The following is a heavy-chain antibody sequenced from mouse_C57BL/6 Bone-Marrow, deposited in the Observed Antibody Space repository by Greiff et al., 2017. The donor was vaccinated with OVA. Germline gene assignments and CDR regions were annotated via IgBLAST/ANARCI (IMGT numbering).Heavy chain of an antibody. CDR1: GYTFTSYG. Sequence: VQLQQSGAELVRPGASVKLSCKASGYTFTSYGISWVKQRTGQGLEWIGEIYPRSGNNYYNEKFKGKATLTADKSSSPAYLELRSLTSEDSAVYFCARRRAWFAYWGQGTLVTVSA. J-gene: IGHJ3*01. V-gene: IGHV1-81*01. CDR3: ARRRAWFAY. CDR2: IYPRSGNN.